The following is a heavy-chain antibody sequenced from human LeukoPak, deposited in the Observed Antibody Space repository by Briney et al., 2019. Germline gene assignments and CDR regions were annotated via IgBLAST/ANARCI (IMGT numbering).Heavy chain of an antibody. CDR1: GFTFSNAW. CDR2: IKSKTDGGTT. D-gene: IGHD2/OR15-2a*01. Sequence: GGSLRLSCAASGFTFSNAWMSWVRQAPGKGLEWVGRIKSKTDGGTTDYAAPVKGRFTISRDDSKNTLYLQMNSLKTEDTAVYYCTTELIVPYYYYYMDVWGKGTTVTVSS. V-gene: IGHV3-15*01. CDR3: TTELIVPYYYYYMDV. J-gene: IGHJ6*03.